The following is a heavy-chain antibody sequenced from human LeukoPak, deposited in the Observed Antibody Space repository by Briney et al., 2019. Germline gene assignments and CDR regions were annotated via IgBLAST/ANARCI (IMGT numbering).Heavy chain of an antibody. CDR3: AKDNQGDYDILTGQYRSDFDP. Sequence: QPGGSLRLSCAASGFTFSSYAMSWVRQAPGKGLEWVSAISGSGGSTYYADSVKGRFTISRDNSKNTLYLQMNSLRAEDTAVYYCAKDNQGDYDILTGQYRSDFDPWGQGTLVTVSS. CDR2: ISGSGGST. J-gene: IGHJ5*02. V-gene: IGHV3-23*01. D-gene: IGHD3-9*01. CDR1: GFTFSSYA.